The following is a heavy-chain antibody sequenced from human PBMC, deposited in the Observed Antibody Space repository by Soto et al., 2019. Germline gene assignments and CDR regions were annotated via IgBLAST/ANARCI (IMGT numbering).Heavy chain of an antibody. CDR3: ARAPIIGATFFDI. D-gene: IGHD1-26*01. CDR2: INRSGGT. CDR1: GGSLSGHY. J-gene: IGHJ4*02. V-gene: IGHV4-34*01. Sequence: QVQLQQGGAGLLKPSETLSLSCAVNGGSLSGHYWSWIRQAPGKGLEWIGEINRSGGTNYDPSLKSRVTISVDASKNQFSLKMNSVTAADTAVYYCARAPIIGATFFDIWSQGSLVTVSS.